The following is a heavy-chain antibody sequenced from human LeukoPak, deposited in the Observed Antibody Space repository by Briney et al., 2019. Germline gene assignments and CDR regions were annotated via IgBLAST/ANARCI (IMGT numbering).Heavy chain of an antibody. D-gene: IGHD3-22*01. CDR2: INPNSGGT. CDR3: ARSAMIVVAPFDY. Sequence: GASVKVSCKTSGGTFSSYAISWVRQAPGQGLEWMGWINPNSGGTNYAQKFQGRVTMTRDTSISTAYMELSRLRSDDTAVYYCARSAMIVVAPFDYWGQGTLVTVSS. J-gene: IGHJ4*02. V-gene: IGHV1-2*02. CDR1: GGTFSSYA.